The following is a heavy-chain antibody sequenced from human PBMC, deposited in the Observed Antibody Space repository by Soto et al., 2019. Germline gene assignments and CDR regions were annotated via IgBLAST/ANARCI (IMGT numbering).Heavy chain of an antibody. J-gene: IGHJ4*02. CDR3: AKDVGDYDYIWGSYRYPDY. D-gene: IGHD3-16*02. CDR1: GFTFSSYA. V-gene: IGHV3-23*01. CDR2: ISGSGGST. Sequence: VQLLESGGGLVQPGGSLRLSCAASGFTFSSYAMSWVRQAPGKGLEWVSAISGSGGSTYYADSVKGRFTISRDNSKNTLYLQMNSLRAEDTAVYYCAKDVGDYDYIWGSYRYPDYWGQGTLVTVSS.